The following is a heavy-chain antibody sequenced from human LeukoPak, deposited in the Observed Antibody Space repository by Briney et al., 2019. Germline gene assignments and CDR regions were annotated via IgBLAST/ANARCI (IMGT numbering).Heavy chain of an antibody. V-gene: IGHV3-21*01. D-gene: IGHD6-6*01. J-gene: IGHJ4*02. CDR3: ARGTYRSSSPSIGMPYYLDY. CDR1: GFTFTRYS. CDR2: ISSSGSYI. Sequence: GGSLRPSCAASGFTFTRYSMNWVRQAPGKGLEWVSSISSSGSYIFYAQSVEGRFIISRDNAKNSHYLQMNSLRVDDTAVYFCARGTYRSSSPSIGMPYYLDYWGQGILVTVSS.